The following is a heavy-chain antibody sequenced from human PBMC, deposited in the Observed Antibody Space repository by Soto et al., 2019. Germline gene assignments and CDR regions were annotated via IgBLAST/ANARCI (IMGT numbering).Heavy chain of an antibody. J-gene: IGHJ4*02. D-gene: IGHD4-17*01. CDR3: ARDLRGDYVGYFDY. V-gene: IGHV4-59*01. CDR2: IYYSGTT. CDR1: AGPISGYY. Sequence: SETLFLTCTVSAGPISGYYWSWIRQPPGKGLEWIGYIYYSGTTNSNPSLKSRVTISVDTSKNQFSLQLTSVTAADTAVYYCARDLRGDYVGYFDYWGQGALVTVSS.